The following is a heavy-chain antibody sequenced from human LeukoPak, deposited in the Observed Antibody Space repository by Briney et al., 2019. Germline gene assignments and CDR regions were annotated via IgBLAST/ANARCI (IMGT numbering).Heavy chain of an antibody. J-gene: IGHJ6*04. D-gene: IGHD3-10*01. CDR3: ARVYLNYGSAHYGMDV. CDR1: GSSISSYY. Sequence: SETLSLTCTVSGSSISSYYWSWIRQPPGKGLEWMGYIYYSGSTNYNPSLKSRVTISVDTSKNQFSLKLSSVTAADTAVYYCARVYLNYGSAHYGMDVWGKGTTVTVSS. V-gene: IGHV4-59*01. CDR2: IYYSGST.